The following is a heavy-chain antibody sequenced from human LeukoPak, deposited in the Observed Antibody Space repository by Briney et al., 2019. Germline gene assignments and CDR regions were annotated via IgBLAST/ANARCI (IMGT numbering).Heavy chain of an antibody. CDR1: GFTFNNYG. D-gene: IGHD2-21*02. V-gene: IGHV3-30*03. Sequence: PGRSLRLSCAASGFTFNNYGMHWVRQAPGKGLERVAVISYDGPNKYYADSVKGRFTISRDNSKNTQYLQMNSLRAEDTAVYYCARDPVTPAFDIWGQGTMVTVSS. J-gene: IGHJ3*02. CDR3: ARDPVTPAFDI. CDR2: ISYDGPNK.